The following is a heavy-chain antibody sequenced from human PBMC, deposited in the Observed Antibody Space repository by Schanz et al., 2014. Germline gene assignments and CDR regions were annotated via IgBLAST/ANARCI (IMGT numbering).Heavy chain of an antibody. CDR3: DRDMIRSCCYG. CDR2: ISNSGTTI. J-gene: IGHJ4*02. CDR1: GFGFDDYA. Sequence: VQLVESGGGVVRPGGSLRLSCAASGFGFDDYAMSWVRQAPGKGLEWVSYISNSGTTIYYADSVKGRFTISRDNAKHSLYLQMNNLSVEDTAVYYCDRDMIRSCCYGWGQGTLXTVSS. D-gene: IGHD3-16*01. V-gene: IGHV3-11*01.